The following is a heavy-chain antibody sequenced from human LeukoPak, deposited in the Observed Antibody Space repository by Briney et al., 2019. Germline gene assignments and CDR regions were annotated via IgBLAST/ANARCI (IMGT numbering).Heavy chain of an antibody. CDR3: ANPQSRGYDYLDY. CDR2: ISIDGGEK. Sequence: PGGSLRLPCAGSRFTFSNYGMHWVRQAPGKGLEWVAVISIDGGEKHYGDSVRGRFTISRDNSKNMLYLQMNSLRVEDTAVYYCANPQSRGYDYLDYWGQGTLVSVSS. J-gene: IGHJ4*02. CDR1: RFTFSNYG. V-gene: IGHV3-30*18. D-gene: IGHD5-12*01.